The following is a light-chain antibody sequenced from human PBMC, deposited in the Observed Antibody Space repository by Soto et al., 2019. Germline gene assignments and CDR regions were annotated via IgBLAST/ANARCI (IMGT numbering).Light chain of an antibody. J-gene: IGLJ1*01. Sequence: QSALAQPASVSGSPGQSITISCTGTSSDVGAYDSVSWCQQHPPIAPQVIIYKGTQRPSGVPNRFSGSTSCNAAFLTISGLQADDAADYFCCSSAPNSTYGSGTWTKLTVL. CDR3: CSSAPNSTYG. V-gene: IGLV2-23*01. CDR2: KGT. CDR1: SSDVGAYDS.